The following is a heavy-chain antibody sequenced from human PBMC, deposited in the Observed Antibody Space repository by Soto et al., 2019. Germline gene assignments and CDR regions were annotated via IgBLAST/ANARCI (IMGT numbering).Heavy chain of an antibody. CDR3: ARDAHLQHLSDSVVVATYYYYGMDV. D-gene: IGHD2-15*01. V-gene: IGHV1-18*01. CDR2: ISAYNGNT. Sequence: ASVKVSCKASGYNFTSYGISWVRQAPGQGLEWMGWISAYNGNTNYAQRFQGRVTMTTDTATSTAYMDLRTLRSGDAAIYYCARDAHLQHLSDSVVVATYYYYGMDVWGQGTTVTVS. J-gene: IGHJ6*02. CDR1: GYNFTSYG.